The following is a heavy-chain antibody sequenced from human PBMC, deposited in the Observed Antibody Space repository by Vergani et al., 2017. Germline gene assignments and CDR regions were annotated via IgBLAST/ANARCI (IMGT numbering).Heavy chain of an antibody. CDR1: GFTFSSYW. D-gene: IGHD3-9*01. V-gene: IGHV3-74*01. J-gene: IGHJ6*02. Sequence: EVQLVESGGGLVQPGGSLRLSCAASGFTFSSYWMHWVRQAPGKGLVWVSRINSDGSSTSYADSVKGRFTISRDNAKNSLYLQMNSLRAEDTAVYYCARDSEYFDWLSPYYYYGMDVWGQGTTVTVSS. CDR2: INSDGSST. CDR3: ARDSEYFDWLSPYYYYGMDV.